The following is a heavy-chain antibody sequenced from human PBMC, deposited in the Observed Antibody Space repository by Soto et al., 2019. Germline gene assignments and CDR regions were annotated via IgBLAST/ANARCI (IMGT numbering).Heavy chain of an antibody. CDR2: INPNSGGT. J-gene: IGHJ4*02. D-gene: IGHD5-18*01. V-gene: IGHV1-2*02. CDR1: GYTFTGYY. CDR3: ARRLGSTAMGPVLDY. Sequence: ASVKVSCKASGYTFTGYYMHWVRQAPGKGLEWMGWINPNSGGTNYAQKFQGRITMTRDTSISTAYMELSRLRYDDTAVYYCARRLGSTAMGPVLDYWGQGTLVTVSS.